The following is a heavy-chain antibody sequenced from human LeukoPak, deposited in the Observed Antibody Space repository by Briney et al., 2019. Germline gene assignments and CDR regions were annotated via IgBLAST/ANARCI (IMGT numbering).Heavy chain of an antibody. CDR1: GFTFSSYA. V-gene: IGHV3-23*01. D-gene: IGHD5-18*01. CDR3: AKDIEYSYGPPDY. Sequence: GGSLRLSCAASGFTFSSYAMSWVRQAPGKVLEWVSAFSGSGGSTYYADSVKGRFTISRDNSKNTLYLQMNSLRAEDTAVYYCAKDIEYSYGPPDYWGQGTLVTVSS. CDR2: FSGSGGST. J-gene: IGHJ4*02.